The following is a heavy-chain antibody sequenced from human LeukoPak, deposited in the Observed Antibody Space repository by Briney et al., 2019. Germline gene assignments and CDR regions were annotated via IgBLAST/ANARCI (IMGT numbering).Heavy chain of an antibody. CDR1: GGSISSYY. D-gene: IGHD5-24*01. J-gene: IGHJ4*02. CDR3: AGRDGYNPYYFDY. Sequence: SETLSLTCTVSGGSISSYYWSWIRQPPGKGLEWIGYIYYSGSTNYNTSLKSRVTISVDTSKNQFSLKLSSVTAADTAVYYCAGRDGYNPYYFDYWGQGTLVTVSS. CDR2: IYYSGST. V-gene: IGHV4-59*08.